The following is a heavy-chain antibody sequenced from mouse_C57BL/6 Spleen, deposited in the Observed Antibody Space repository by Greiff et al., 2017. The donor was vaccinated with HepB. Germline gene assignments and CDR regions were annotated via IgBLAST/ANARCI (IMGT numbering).Heavy chain of an antibody. CDR2: FYPGSGSI. V-gene: IGHV1-62-2*01. J-gene: IGHJ1*03. CDR1: GYTFTEYT. Sequence: QVQLQQSGAELVKPGASVKLSCKASGYTFTEYTIHWVKQRSGQGLEWIGWFYPGSGSIKYNEKFKDKATLTADKFSSTVYMELSRLTSEDSAVYFCARHEDEIYYGSSYGYFDVWGTGTTVTVSS. CDR3: ARHEDEIYYGSSYGYFDV. D-gene: IGHD1-1*01.